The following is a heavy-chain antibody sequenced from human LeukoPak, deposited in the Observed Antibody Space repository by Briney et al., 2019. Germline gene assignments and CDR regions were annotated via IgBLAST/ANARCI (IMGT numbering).Heavy chain of an antibody. D-gene: IGHD6-19*01. Sequence: ASVKVSCKASGYTFTSYGISWVRQAPGQGLEWMGWISAYNGNTNYAQKLQGRVTMTTDTSTSTAHMELRRLRSDDTAVYYRAKDRRSSGGSLKHNCFAPWGQGTLVTVSS. CDR3: AKDRRSSGGSLKHNCFAP. V-gene: IGHV1-18*01. CDR1: GYTFTSYG. CDR2: ISAYNGNT. J-gene: IGHJ5*02.